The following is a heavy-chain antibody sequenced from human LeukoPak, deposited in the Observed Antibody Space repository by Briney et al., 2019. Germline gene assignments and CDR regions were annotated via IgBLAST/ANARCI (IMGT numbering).Heavy chain of an antibody. CDR1: GFTFSSYA. J-gene: IGHJ4*02. D-gene: IGHD3-22*01. V-gene: IGHV3-23*01. CDR2: ISGSGGST. Sequence: GGSLRLSCAASGFTFSSYAMSWVRQAPGKGLEWVSAISGSGGSTYYADSVRGRFTISRDNSKNTLYLQMNSLRAEDTAVYYCARDRRDYDSSGYYPRMDYWGQGTLVTVSS. CDR3: ARDRRDYDSSGYYPRMDY.